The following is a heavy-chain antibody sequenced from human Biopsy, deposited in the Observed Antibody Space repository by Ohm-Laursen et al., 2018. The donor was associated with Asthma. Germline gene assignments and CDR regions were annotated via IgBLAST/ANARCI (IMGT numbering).Heavy chain of an antibody. J-gene: IGHJ4*02. CDR3: ARDIAFGGVHDF. CDR1: GFTFSDYS. V-gene: IGHV3-11*01. CDR2: ISSSGSSI. D-gene: IGHD3-16*01. Sequence: SLRLSCTASGFTFSDYSMTWIRQAPGKGLEWISYISSSGSSILYADSVKGRFTISRDNAKNSLHLQMNSLRAEDTAIYYCARDIAFGGVHDFSGQGTLVAVSS.